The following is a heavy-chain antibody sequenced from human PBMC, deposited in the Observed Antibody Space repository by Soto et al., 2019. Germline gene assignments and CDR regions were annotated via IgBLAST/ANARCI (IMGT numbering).Heavy chain of an antibody. D-gene: IGHD3-3*01. Sequence: QLQLQESGPGLVKPSETLSLTCTVSGGSISSSSYYWGWIRQPPGKGLEWIGSIYYSGSTYYNPYLKSRVTISVDTSKNQFSLKLSSVTDADTAMYYCARHRGDDFWSGPSYYFDYWGQGTLVTVSS. CDR2: IYYSGST. CDR3: ARHRGDDFWSGPSYYFDY. V-gene: IGHV4-39*01. CDR1: GGSISSSSYY. J-gene: IGHJ4*02.